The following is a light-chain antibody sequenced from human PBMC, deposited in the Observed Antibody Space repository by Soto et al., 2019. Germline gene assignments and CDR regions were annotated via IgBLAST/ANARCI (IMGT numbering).Light chain of an antibody. J-gene: IGKJ1*01. V-gene: IGKV3-15*01. CDR3: QHYNDWPT. CDR1: QSVSSN. Sequence: EIVMTQSPATLSVSPGERATLSCRASQSVSSNLAWYQQNPGQAPRLLIYGASTRATGIPARFSGSGSGTEFTLTISSLLSEDFAVYYCQHYNDWPTFGQGTKVEFK. CDR2: GAS.